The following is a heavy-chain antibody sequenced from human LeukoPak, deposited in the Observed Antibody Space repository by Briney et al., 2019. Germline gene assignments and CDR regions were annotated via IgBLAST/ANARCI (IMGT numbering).Heavy chain of an antibody. Sequence: SQTLSLTCTVSGGSISSGGYYWGWIRQHPGKGLEWIEYIYPSGTTYYDPSLKTRDTISVDTSKTQSSLKLSSVTAADTAVYYCARDRYYYDSSGSHWGQGTLVTVSS. V-gene: IGHV4-31*03. CDR2: IYPSGTT. CDR1: GGSISSGGYY. D-gene: IGHD3-22*01. CDR3: ARDRYYYDSSGSH. J-gene: IGHJ4*02.